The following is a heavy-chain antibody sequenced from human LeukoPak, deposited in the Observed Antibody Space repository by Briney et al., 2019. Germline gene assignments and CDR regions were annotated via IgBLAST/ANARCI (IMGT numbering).Heavy chain of an antibody. CDR1: GFTFSSYA. Sequence: PGGSLRLSCAASGFTFSSYAMSWVRQAPGKGLEWVSAISGSGGSTYYADSVKGRFTISRDNSKNTLYLQLNSLRAEDTAVYYCVSDQEGSIAAAVYWGQGTLVTVSS. V-gene: IGHV3-23*01. J-gene: IGHJ4*02. D-gene: IGHD6-13*01. CDR3: VSDQEGSIAAAVY. CDR2: ISGSGGST.